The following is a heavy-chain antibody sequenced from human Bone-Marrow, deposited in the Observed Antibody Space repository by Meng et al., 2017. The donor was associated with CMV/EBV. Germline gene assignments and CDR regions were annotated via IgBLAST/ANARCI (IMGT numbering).Heavy chain of an antibody. V-gene: IGHV3-23*03. CDR2: IYSGGSST. Sequence: GGSLRLSCAASGFIFSTYAMNWVRQAPGKGLEWVSVIYSGGSSTYYADSVKGRFTISRDNSKNTLYLQMNSLRVEDTAVYYCAKDREYYDYNYGMDVWGQGTTVTASS. J-gene: IGHJ6*02. CDR3: AKDREYYDYNYGMDV. CDR1: GFIFSTYA. D-gene: IGHD3-3*01.